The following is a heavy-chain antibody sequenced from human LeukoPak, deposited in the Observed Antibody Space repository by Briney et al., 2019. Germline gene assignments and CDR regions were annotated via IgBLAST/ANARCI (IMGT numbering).Heavy chain of an antibody. CDR1: GGSFSGYY. D-gene: IGHD3-10*01. J-gene: IGHJ3*01. Sequence: PSETLSLTCAVYGGSFSGYYWSWIRQPAGKGLEWIGRIYTTGYTNYNPSLKNRITISLDTSENRFSLKLTSVTAADTALYYCARGPMARHAFDFWGQGTMVTVSS. CDR2: IYTTGYT. V-gene: IGHV4-59*10. CDR3: ARGPMARHAFDF.